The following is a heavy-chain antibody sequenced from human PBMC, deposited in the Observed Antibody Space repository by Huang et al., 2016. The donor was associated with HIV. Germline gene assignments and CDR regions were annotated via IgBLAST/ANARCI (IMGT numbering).Heavy chain of an antibody. Sequence: QLVESGGDSVQSGRSLRLSCRGSGFIFNDFAINWFRQSKGKGLEWRGFVRSKACGGASKRAPSVKDRFTVARDEAKNVAFLQMDNLQVDDTAIYYCSPSGDDYFYFYMDVWGNGTTVIVS. D-gene: IGHD4-17*01. J-gene: IGHJ6*03. CDR2: VRSKACGGAS. CDR1: GFIFNDFA. CDR3: SPSGDDYFYFYMDV. V-gene: IGHV3-49*03.